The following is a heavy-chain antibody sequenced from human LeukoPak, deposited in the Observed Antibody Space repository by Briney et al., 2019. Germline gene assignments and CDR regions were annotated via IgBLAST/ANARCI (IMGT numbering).Heavy chain of an antibody. D-gene: IGHD6-13*01. V-gene: IGHV4-34*01. Sequence: SVTLSLTCAVYGGSFSGYYWSWIRQPPGKGLEWIGEINHSGSTNYNPSLKSRVTISVDTSKNQFSLKLSSVTAADTAVYYCARGQRAAAGFDYWGQGTLVTVSS. CDR3: ARGQRAAAGFDY. CDR2: INHSGST. CDR1: GGSFSGYY. J-gene: IGHJ4*02.